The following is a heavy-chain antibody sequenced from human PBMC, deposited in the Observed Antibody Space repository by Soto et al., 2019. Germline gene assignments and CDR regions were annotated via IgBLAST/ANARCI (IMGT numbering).Heavy chain of an antibody. Sequence: GESLKISCKGSGYSFTSYWIGWVRQMPGKGLEWMGIIYPGDSDTRYSPSFQGQVTISADKSISTAYLQWSSLKASDTAMYYCARAMGSSSWPLPPDYYYYYDMDVWGQGTTVTVSS. V-gene: IGHV5-51*01. D-gene: IGHD6-13*01. CDR2: IYPGDSDT. J-gene: IGHJ6*02. CDR1: GYSFTSYW. CDR3: ARAMGSSSWPLPPDYYYYYDMDV.